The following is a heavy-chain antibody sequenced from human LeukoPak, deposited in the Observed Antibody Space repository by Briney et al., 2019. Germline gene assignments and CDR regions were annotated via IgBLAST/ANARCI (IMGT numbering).Heavy chain of an antibody. CDR1: GGSISSGSYY. CDR2: IYTSGST. Sequence: SETLSLTCTVSGGSISSGSYYWSWIRQPAGKGLEWIGRIYTSGSTNYNPSLKSRVTISVDTSKNQFSLKLSSVTAADTAVYYCARDLMGIAYRGAFYYWGQGTLVTVSS. V-gene: IGHV4-61*02. D-gene: IGHD6-13*01. J-gene: IGHJ4*02. CDR3: ARDLMGIAYRGAFYY.